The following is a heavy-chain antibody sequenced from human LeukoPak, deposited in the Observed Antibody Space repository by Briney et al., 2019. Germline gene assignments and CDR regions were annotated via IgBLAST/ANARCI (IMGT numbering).Heavy chain of an antibody. CDR1: GYSFTSYW. Sequence: GESLKISCKGSGYSFTSYWIGWVRQMPGKGLEWMGIIYPGDSDTRYSPSFQGQVTISADKSISTAYLQWSSLKASDTAMYYCARRVGFDSSGWSWFDYWGQGTVVTVSS. D-gene: IGHD6-19*01. V-gene: IGHV5-51*01. J-gene: IGHJ4*02. CDR3: ARRVGFDSSGWSWFDY. CDR2: IYPGDSDT.